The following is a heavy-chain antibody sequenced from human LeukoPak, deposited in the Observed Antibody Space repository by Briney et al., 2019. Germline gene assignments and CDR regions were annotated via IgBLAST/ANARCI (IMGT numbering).Heavy chain of an antibody. CDR3: ARERRSGLYAGAFDI. V-gene: IGHV3-7*03. CDR2: INQDGSEK. Sequence: GGSLRLSCAASGFTFSSYWMTWVRQAPGKGLEWVASINQDGSEKYYVDSVKGRFTISRDNTKNLVYLQMNSLRAEDTAVYYCARERRSGLYAGAFDIWGQGTMVTVSS. CDR1: GFTFSSYW. J-gene: IGHJ3*02. D-gene: IGHD2-15*01.